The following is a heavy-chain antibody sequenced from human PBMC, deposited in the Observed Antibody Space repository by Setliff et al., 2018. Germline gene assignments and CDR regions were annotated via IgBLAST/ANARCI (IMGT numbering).Heavy chain of an antibody. CDR3: ARGGTFRYFDY. V-gene: IGHV4-59*01. CDR1: GGSLSTYY. D-gene: IGHD5-12*01. Sequence: SETLSLTCTVSGGSLSTYYWSRIRQSPGRGLEYIGYVYYNGAADYSPSLKSRVTLSVDTSKNQFSLKLTSVTAADTAVYYCARGGTFRYFDYWG. CDR2: VYYNGAA. J-gene: IGHJ4*03.